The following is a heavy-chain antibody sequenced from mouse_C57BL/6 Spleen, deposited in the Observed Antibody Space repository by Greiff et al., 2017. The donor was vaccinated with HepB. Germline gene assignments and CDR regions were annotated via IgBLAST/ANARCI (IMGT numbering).Heavy chain of an antibody. V-gene: IGHV5-4*01. CDR1: GFTFSSYA. CDR2: ISDGGSYT. CDR3: ARENYGLYYAMDY. Sequence: EVQLVESGGGLVKPGGSLKLSCAASGFTFSSYAMSWVRQTPEKRLEWVATISDGGSYTYYPDNVKGRFTISRDNAKNNLYLQMSHLKSEDTAMYYCARENYGLYYAMDYWGQGTSVTVSS. D-gene: IGHD1-1*01. J-gene: IGHJ4*01.